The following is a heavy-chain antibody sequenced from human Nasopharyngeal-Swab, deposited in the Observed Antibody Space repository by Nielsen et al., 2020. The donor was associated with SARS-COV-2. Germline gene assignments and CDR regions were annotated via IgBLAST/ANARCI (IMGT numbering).Heavy chain of an antibody. D-gene: IGHD4-17*01. J-gene: IGHJ6*02. V-gene: IGHV3-23*01. Sequence: WIRQPPGKGLEWVSAISGSGGSTYYADSVKGRFTISRDNSKSTLYLQMNSLRAEDTAVYYCAKDFVYGDYWSVYYYYGMDVWGQGTTVTVSS. CDR2: ISGSGGST. CDR3: AKDFVYGDYWSVYYYYGMDV.